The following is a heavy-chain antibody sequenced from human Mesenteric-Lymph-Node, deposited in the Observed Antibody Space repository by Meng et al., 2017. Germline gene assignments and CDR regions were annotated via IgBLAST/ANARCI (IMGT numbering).Heavy chain of an antibody. CDR2: INTHNGNT. V-gene: IGHV1-18*01. D-gene: IGHD2-2*01. Sequence: ASVKVSCKASGYTFISYGIMWVRQAPGQGLEWMGWINTHNGNTNYEQRLQARVTMTTDTSTSTAYMELRSLTSEDTAVYYCARVGRADCSSTSCYAGVDVYGGLDVWGQGTTVTVSS. CDR1: GYTFISYG. CDR3: ARVGRADCSSTSCYAGVDVYGGLDV. J-gene: IGHJ6*02.